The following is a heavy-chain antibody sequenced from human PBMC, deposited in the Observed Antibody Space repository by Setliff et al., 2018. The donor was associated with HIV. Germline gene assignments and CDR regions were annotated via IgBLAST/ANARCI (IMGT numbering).Heavy chain of an antibody. CDR1: GGTFSSYA. D-gene: IGHD2-21*02. J-gene: IGHJ3*02. V-gene: IGHV1-69*10. CDR3: ASSFGGNSLRHEAAFDI. Sequence: SVKVSCKASGGTFSSYAISWVRQAPGQGLEWMGAIIPMLGITNYAQKFQGRVTMIADKSTGTAYMDLSSLTSDDTAVYYCASSFGGNSLRHEAAFDIWGPGTMVTVSS. CDR2: IIPMLGIT.